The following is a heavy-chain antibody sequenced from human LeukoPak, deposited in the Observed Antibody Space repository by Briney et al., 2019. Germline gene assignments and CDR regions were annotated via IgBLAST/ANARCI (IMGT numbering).Heavy chain of an antibody. D-gene: IGHD2-8*02. J-gene: IGHJ4*02. Sequence: GGSLRLSCAASAFSFSNYNMNWVRQPPGKGLEWVSSIFPSGGEIHYADSVRGRFTISRDNSKSTLSLQMNSLRAEDTAIYYCATYRRVLLPFESWGQGTLVTVSS. V-gene: IGHV3-23*01. CDR1: AFSFSNYN. CDR2: IFPSGGEI. CDR3: ATYRRVLLPFES.